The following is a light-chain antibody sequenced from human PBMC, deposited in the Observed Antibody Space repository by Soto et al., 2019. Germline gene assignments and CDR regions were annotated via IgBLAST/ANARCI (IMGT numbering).Light chain of an antibody. CDR2: AAS. V-gene: IGKV1-39*01. Sequence: DIQMTQTPSSLSASVGDKVTITCRASQSISSSLNWYQQKSGKAPKLLIFAASSLQSGVPSRFSGSRSGPDFTLTISSLQPEDFATYYCQQSYSSPPTFGQGSMVDIK. CDR3: QQSYSSPPT. J-gene: IGKJ1*01. CDR1: QSISSS.